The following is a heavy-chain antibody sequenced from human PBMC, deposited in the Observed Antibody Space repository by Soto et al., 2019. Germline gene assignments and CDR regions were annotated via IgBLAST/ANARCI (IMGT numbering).Heavy chain of an antibody. J-gene: IGHJ6*02. CDR1: GFSLSTGGVG. Sequence: QITLKESGPTLVKPTQTLTLTCTFSGFSLSTGGVGVGWIRQPPGKALEWLALIYWDDDKRYSPSLKSRLTIPKDTSKNQVVLTMTHMDPVDTATYYCAHSRCGGDCLQSYSSHYYYGMDVWGQGTTVTVSS. CDR3: AHSRCGGDCLQSYSSHYYYGMDV. V-gene: IGHV2-5*02. CDR2: IYWDDDK. D-gene: IGHD2-21*02.